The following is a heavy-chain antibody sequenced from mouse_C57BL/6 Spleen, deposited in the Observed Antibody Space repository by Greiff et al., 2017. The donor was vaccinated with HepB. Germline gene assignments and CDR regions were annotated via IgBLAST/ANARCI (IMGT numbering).Heavy chain of an antibody. Sequence: EVKVVESGGGLVQPGGSLSLSCAASGFTFTDYYMSWVRQPPGKALEWLGFIRNKANGYTTEYSASVKGRFTISRDNSQSILYLQMNALRAEDSATYYCAIYEDDVAYYYAMDYWGQGTSVTVSS. V-gene: IGHV7-3*01. J-gene: IGHJ4*01. CDR2: IRNKANGYTT. D-gene: IGHD2-12*01. CDR1: GFTFTDYY. CDR3: AIYEDDVAYYYAMDY.